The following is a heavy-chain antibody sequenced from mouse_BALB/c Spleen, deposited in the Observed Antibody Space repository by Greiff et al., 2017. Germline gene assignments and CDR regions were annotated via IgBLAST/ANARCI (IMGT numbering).Heavy chain of an antibody. CDR3: ARDGSSYYWYFDV. J-gene: IGHJ1*01. CDR2: IDPANGNT. V-gene: IGHV14-3*02. D-gene: IGHD1-1*01. CDR1: GFNIKDTY. Sequence: VQLQQSGAELVKPGASVKLSCTASGFNIKDTYMHWVKQRPEQGLEWIGRIDPANGNTKYDPKFQGKATITADTSSNTAYLQLSSLTSEDTAVYYCARDGSSYYWYFDVWGAGTTVTVSS.